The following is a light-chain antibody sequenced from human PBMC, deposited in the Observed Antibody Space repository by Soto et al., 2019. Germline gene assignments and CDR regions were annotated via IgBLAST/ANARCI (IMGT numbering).Light chain of an antibody. CDR3: QQYNSYSWT. J-gene: IGKJ1*01. V-gene: IGKV1-5*03. Sequence: DIQMTQSPSTLSAAVGDRVTIACRASQSISNWLAWYQQRPGKAPKLLIYKASNLESGVPSRFSGSGSGTEFTLIISSLQPDDFATYYCQQYNSYSWTFGQGTKVDIK. CDR1: QSISNW. CDR2: KAS.